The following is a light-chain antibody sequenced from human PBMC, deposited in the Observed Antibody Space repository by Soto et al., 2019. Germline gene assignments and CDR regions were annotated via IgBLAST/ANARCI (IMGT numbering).Light chain of an antibody. CDR1: QSISSY. CDR2: AAS. CDR3: QQSYSTWRT. V-gene: IGKV1-39*01. Sequence: DIQMTQSPSSLSASVGDRVTITCRASQSISSYLNWYQQKPGKAPKLLIYAASSLQSGVPSRFSGSGSGTDFTLTIISLQPEDFATYYCQQSYSTWRTFGQGTKVEIK. J-gene: IGKJ1*01.